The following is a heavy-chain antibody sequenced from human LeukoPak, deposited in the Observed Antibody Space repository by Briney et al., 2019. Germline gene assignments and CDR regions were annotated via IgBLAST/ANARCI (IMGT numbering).Heavy chain of an antibody. CDR3: ARAGRGSSGLI. J-gene: IGHJ4*02. V-gene: IGHV4-39*07. CDR1: GGSISSGNYY. D-gene: IGHD6-6*01. Sequence: PSQTLSLTCTVSGGSISSGNYYWSWIRQPPGKRLEWIGEINHSRSTNYNPSLKSRVTISVDTSKNQFSLKLSSVTAADTAVYYCARAGRGSSGLIWGQGTLVTVSS. CDR2: INHSRST.